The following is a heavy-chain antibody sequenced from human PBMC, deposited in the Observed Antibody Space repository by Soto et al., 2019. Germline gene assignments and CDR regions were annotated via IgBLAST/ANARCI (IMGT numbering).Heavy chain of an antibody. Sequence: GGSLRLSCAASGFTFDDYAMHWVRQAPGKGLEWVAVIWYDGSNQFYADSVKGRFTISRDNAKNTVYLHMNSLRAEDTAVYYCARDSYGEDWGQGTLVTVSS. V-gene: IGHV3-33*08. CDR3: ARDSYGED. J-gene: IGHJ4*02. CDR1: GFTFDDYA. D-gene: IGHD3-10*01. CDR2: IWYDGSNQ.